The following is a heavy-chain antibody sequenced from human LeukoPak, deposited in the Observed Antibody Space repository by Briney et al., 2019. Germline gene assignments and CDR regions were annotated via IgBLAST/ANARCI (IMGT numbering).Heavy chain of an antibody. CDR2: ITSSSSYI. Sequence: GGSLRLSCAASGFTFSTYSMNWVRQAPGKGLEWVSYITSSSSYIYYADSVKGRFTISRDNAKNSLYLQMNSLRAEDTAVYYCAGGYTVTTGNWFDPWGQGTLVTVSS. CDR3: AGGYTVTTGNWFDP. V-gene: IGHV3-21*01. CDR1: GFTFSTYS. D-gene: IGHD4-17*01. J-gene: IGHJ5*02.